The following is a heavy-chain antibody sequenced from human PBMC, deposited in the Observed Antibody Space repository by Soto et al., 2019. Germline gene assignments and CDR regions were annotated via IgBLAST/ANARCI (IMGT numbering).Heavy chain of an antibody. CDR1: VFTFPSSA. D-gene: IGHD3-22*01. V-gene: IGHV1-58*01. CDR2: IVVGSGNT. J-gene: IGHJ5*02. Sequence: SVPVPCKASVFTFPSSALLRVREARVQRLEWIGWIVVGSGNTNYAQKFQERVTITSDMYTSTAYMELSSLRSEDTAVYYCAAGTYYYDSSGLSFDPWGQGTLVTVSS. CDR3: AAGTYYYDSSGLSFDP.